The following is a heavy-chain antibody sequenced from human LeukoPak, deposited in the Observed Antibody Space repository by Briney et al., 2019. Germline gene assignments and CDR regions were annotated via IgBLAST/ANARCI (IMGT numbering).Heavy chain of an antibody. J-gene: IGHJ3*02. Sequence: ASVKVSCKASGYTFTSYYMHWVRQAPGQGLEWMGIINPSGGSTSYAQKFQGRVTMARDMSTSTVYMELSSLRSEDTAVYYCARGGVGATKLFAFDIWGQGTMVTVSS. V-gene: IGHV1-46*01. CDR2: INPSGGST. CDR1: GYTFTSYY. CDR3: ARGGVGATKLFAFDI. D-gene: IGHD1-26*01.